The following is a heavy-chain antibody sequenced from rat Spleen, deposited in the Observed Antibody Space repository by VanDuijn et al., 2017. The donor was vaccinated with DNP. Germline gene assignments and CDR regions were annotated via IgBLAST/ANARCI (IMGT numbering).Heavy chain of an antibody. D-gene: IGHD1-11*01. Sequence: EVNLVESGGGLVQPGSSLKLSCAASGFNFNDYWMGWVRQAPGKGLEWIGQINKDSSTINYNPSLKEKITISRDNAQNTLYLQMSKLGSEDTAIYYCAKGPNYGGWSDYFDYWGQGVMVTVSS. CDR2: INKDSSTI. CDR3: AKGPNYGGWSDYFDY. V-gene: IGHV4-2*01. CDR1: GFNFNDYW. J-gene: IGHJ2*01.